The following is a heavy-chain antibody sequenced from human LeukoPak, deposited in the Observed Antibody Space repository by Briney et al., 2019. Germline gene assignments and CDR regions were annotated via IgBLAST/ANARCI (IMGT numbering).Heavy chain of an antibody. V-gene: IGHV3-23*01. Sequence: TGGSLRLSCAASGFSFATYAMTWVRQAPGKGLEWVSAIADSGGVTYYADSVKGRFTISRDNARNSLHLQMNSLRAEDTAVYYCARDCGILRIDCGDSLDIWGQGTMVTVSS. D-gene: IGHD2-21*01. CDR2: IADSGGVT. J-gene: IGHJ3*02. CDR1: GFSFATYA. CDR3: ARDCGILRIDCGDSLDI.